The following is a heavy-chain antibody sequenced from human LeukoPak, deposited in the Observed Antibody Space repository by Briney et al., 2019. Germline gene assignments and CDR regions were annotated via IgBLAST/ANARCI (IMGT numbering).Heavy chain of an antibody. Sequence: ASVKVSCKASGYTFTGYYMHWVRQAPGQGLEWMGWINPNSGGTNYAQKFQGRVTMTRDTSISTAYMELRSLRSDDTAIYYCARVRRIAAAGAEYFQHWGQGTLVTVSS. CDR1: GYTFTGYY. J-gene: IGHJ1*01. D-gene: IGHD6-25*01. V-gene: IGHV1-2*02. CDR2: INPNSGGT. CDR3: ARVRRIAAAGAEYFQH.